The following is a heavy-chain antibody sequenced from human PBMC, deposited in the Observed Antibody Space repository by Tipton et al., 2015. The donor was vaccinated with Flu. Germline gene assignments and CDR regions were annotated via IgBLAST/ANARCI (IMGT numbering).Heavy chain of an antibody. CDR1: GGSFSGYY. J-gene: IGHJ4*02. CDR3: ARGQYSSGWYRPDSFDY. D-gene: IGHD6-19*01. Sequence: TLSLTCAVYGGSFSGYYWSWIRQPPGKGLEWIGEINHSGSTNYNPSLKSRVTISVDTSKNQFSLKLSSVTAADTAVYYCARGQYSSGWYRPDSFDYWGQGTLVTVSS. CDR2: INHSGST. V-gene: IGHV4-34*01.